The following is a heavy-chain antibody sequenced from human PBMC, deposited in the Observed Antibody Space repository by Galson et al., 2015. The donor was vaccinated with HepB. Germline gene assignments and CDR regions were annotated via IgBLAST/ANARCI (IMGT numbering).Heavy chain of an antibody. CDR1: GFTFSSYA. J-gene: IGHJ4*02. V-gene: IGHV3-23*01. D-gene: IGHD3-10*01. Sequence: SLRLSCAAPGFTFSSYAMSWVRQAPGKGLEWVSAISGSGGSTYYADSVKGRFTISRDNSKNTLYLQMNSLRAEDTAVYYCAKREMYYYGSGSCLDYWGQGTLVTVSS. CDR2: ISGSGGST. CDR3: AKREMYYYGSGSCLDY.